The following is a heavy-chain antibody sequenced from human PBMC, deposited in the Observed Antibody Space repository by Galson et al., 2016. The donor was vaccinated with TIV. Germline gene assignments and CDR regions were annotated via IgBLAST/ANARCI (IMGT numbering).Heavy chain of an antibody. CDR1: GFTFTSFE. CDR2: IISIGSII. CDR3: ARRGNYRADSFDV. D-gene: IGHD1-7*01. V-gene: IGHV3-48*03. J-gene: IGHJ3*01. Sequence: SLRLSCAASGFTFTSFEMNWVRHGPGRGLEWVASIISIGSIIHYADSVKGRFTISRDNARESLFLQMNSLRADDAAVYYCARRGNYRADSFDVWGQGTTVTVSS.